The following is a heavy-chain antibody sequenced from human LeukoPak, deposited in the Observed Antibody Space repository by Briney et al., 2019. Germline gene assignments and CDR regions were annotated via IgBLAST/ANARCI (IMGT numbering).Heavy chain of an antibody. D-gene: IGHD6-19*01. Sequence: GGSLRLSCAASGFTLSSYSMNWVRQAPGKGLEWVSSISSSGSYIYYADSVKGRFTISRDNAKNSLYLQMSSLRVEDTAVYYCARDRGGSGWYDYWGQGTLVSVSS. CDR3: ARDRGGSGWYDY. CDR1: GFTLSSYS. J-gene: IGHJ4*02. CDR2: ISSSGSYI. V-gene: IGHV3-21*01.